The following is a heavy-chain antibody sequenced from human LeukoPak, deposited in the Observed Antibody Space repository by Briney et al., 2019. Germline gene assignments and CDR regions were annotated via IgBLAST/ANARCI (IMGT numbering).Heavy chain of an antibody. CDR2: FSAYNGNT. J-gene: IGHJ4*02. V-gene: IGHV1-18*01. CDR3: ARVQGAYNWNDPPDY. Sequence: GASVKVSCKASGYTFTSYGISWVRQAPGQGLEWMGWFSAYNGNTNYAQKLQGRVTMTTDTSTSTAYMELRSLRSDDTAVYYCARVQGAYNWNDPPDYWGQGTLVTVSS. CDR1: GYTFTSYG. D-gene: IGHD1-1*01.